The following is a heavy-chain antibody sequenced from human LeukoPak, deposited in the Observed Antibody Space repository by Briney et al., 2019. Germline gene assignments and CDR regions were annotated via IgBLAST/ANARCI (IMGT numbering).Heavy chain of an antibody. CDR3: ARVYSGYDLPGSLANYYFDY. J-gene: IGHJ4*02. D-gene: IGHD5-12*01. V-gene: IGHV4-4*07. CDR1: GGSISSYY. Sequence: SSETLSLTCTFSGGSISSYYRSWIRQPAGKGLEWIGRFYSGGSDDYNPSLKSRVTMSVDTSKNQFSLKLSSVTAADTAVYYCARVYSGYDLPGSLANYYFDYWGQGTLVTVSS. CDR2: FYSGGSD.